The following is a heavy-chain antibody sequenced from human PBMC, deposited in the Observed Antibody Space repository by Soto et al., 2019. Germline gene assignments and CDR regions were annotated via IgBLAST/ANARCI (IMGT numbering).Heavy chain of an antibody. V-gene: IGHV3-30*18. J-gene: IGHJ6*02. CDR2: ISYDGSNK. D-gene: IGHD1-7*01. CDR3: AKDGKLELPPHYYYGMDV. CDR1: GFTFSSYG. Sequence: SLRLSCAASGFTFSSYGMHWVRQAPGKGLEWVAVISYDGSNKYYADSVKGRFTISRDNSKNTLYLQMNSLRAEDTAVYYCAKDGKLELPPHYYYGMDVWGQGTTVTVSS.